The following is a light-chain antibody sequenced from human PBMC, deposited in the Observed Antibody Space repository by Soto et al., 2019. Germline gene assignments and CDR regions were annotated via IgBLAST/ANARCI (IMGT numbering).Light chain of an antibody. J-gene: IGKJ1*01. V-gene: IGKV1-5*01. CDR1: QSISRS. Sequence: DIQMAQSPSTLSASVGGRVTITCRASQSISRSLAWYQQKPGKAPKLLIYDASSLESGVPSRFSGSGSGTEFTLTISSLQPEDFATYYCQQYNTYPWTFGQGTKVELK. CDR2: DAS. CDR3: QQYNTYPWT.